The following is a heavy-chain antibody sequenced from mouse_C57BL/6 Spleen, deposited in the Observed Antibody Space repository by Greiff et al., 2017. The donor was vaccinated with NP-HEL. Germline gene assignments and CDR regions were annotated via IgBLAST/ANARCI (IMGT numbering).Heavy chain of an antibody. CDR2: IDPENGDT. CDR3: PYGSSFDY. V-gene: IGHV14-4*01. CDR1: GFNIKDDY. D-gene: IGHD1-1*01. J-gene: IGHJ2*01. Sequence: VQLKESGAELVRPGASVKLSCTASGFNIKDDYMHWVKQRPEQGLEWIGWIDPENGDTEYASKFQGKATITAATSSNTAYLQLSSLTSEDTAVYYCPYGSSFDYWGQGTTLTVSS.